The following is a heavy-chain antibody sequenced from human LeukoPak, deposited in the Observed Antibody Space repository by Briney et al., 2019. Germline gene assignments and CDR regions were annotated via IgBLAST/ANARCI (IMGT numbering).Heavy chain of an antibody. D-gene: IGHD5-12*01. CDR1: GGSISSYY. CDR2: IYYSGST. Sequence: SETLSLTCTVSGGSISSYYWSWLRQPPGKGLEGIGYIYYSGSTNYNPSLKSRVTISLHTSKNQFSLKLSSVTAADTAVYFCARGSSGYDLPDYRGQGTLVTVSS. V-gene: IGHV4-59*01. CDR3: ARGSSGYDLPDY. J-gene: IGHJ4*02.